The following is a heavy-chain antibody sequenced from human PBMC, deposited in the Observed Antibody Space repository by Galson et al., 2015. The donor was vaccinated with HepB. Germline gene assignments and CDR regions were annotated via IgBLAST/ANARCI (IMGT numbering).Heavy chain of an antibody. D-gene: IGHD1-1*01. Sequence: SLRLSCAASGFIFSNYAMHWIRQAPGKGLEWLAHIRCGGRSANYADSVKGRFTISRDNSKNTLYLQMNSLRPEDAAVYYCAREGSSNAEHNPDWGQGTLVTVSS. CDR2: IRCGGRSA. V-gene: IGHV3-30*04. J-gene: IGHJ4*02. CDR1: GFIFSNYA. CDR3: AREGSSNAEHNPD.